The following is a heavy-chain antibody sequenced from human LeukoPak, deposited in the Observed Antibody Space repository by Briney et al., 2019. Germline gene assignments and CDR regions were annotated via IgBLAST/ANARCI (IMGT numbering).Heavy chain of an antibody. Sequence: SETLSLTCTVSGGSISSGGYYWSWIRQPPGKGLEWIGYIYHSGSTYYNPSLKSRVTISVDTSKNQFSLKLSSVTAADTAVYYCARGAVRGVILWGQGTLVTVSS. J-gene: IGHJ4*02. CDR1: GGSISSGGYY. D-gene: IGHD3-10*01. V-gene: IGHV4-30-2*01. CDR3: ARGAVRGVIL. CDR2: IYHSGST.